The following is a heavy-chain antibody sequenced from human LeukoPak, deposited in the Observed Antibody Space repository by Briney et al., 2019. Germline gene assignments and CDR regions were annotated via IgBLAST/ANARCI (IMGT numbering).Heavy chain of an antibody. Sequence: GGSLRLSCSASGFNFNNYAMNWVRQAPGKGLEYVSAISSNGGSTYYADSVKGRCTISRDNSKNTLYLQMSSLRAEDTAVYYCGLAVYYYDSGGSDDAFDIWGQGTMVIVSS. CDR3: GLAVYYYDSGGSDDAFDI. D-gene: IGHD3-22*01. J-gene: IGHJ3*02. CDR1: GFNFNNYA. V-gene: IGHV3-64D*08. CDR2: ISSNGGST.